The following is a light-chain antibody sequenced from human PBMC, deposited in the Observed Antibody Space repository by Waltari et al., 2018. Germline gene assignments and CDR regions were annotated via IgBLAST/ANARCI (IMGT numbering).Light chain of an antibody. CDR2: GAS. CDR3: QQRENWPTT. Sequence: EIVLTQSPGTLSLSPGERATLSCRASQSVSSNYLAWYRQKPGQAPRLLIYGASSRATGIPDRFSGSGSGTDFTLTISSLEPEDFAVYYCQQRENWPTTFGQGTRLEIK. CDR1: QSVSSNY. J-gene: IGKJ5*01. V-gene: IGKV3D-20*02.